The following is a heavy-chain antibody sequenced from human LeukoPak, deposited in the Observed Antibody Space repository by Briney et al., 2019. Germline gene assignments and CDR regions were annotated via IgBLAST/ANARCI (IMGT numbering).Heavy chain of an antibody. D-gene: IGHD3-10*01. CDR3: ARDLVDYFGSGNYYSHYSGLDV. CDR2: INPKTGDT. J-gene: IGHJ6*02. Sequence: GASVKVSCKASGFTFSDYYTHWVRQAPGQGLEWMGWINPKTGDTHFAQKFQGRVTMTRDTSISTAYMELSRLRSDDTAIYYCARDLVDYFGSGNYYSHYSGLDVWGRGTTVTVSS. CDR1: GFTFSDYY. V-gene: IGHV1-2*02.